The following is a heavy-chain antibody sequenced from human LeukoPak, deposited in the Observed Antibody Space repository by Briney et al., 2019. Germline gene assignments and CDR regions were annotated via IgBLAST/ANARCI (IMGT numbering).Heavy chain of an antibody. CDR2: INPNSGGT. J-gene: IGHJ4*02. Sequence: ASVKVSCKASGYTFTGYYMHWVRPAPGQGLEWMGWINPNSGGTNYAQEFQGRVTMTRDTSISTAYMELSRLRSDDTAVYYCARDGWLRDGYNFNYWGQGTLVTVSS. CDR1: GYTFTGYY. D-gene: IGHD5-24*01. V-gene: IGHV1-2*02. CDR3: ARDGWLRDGYNFNY.